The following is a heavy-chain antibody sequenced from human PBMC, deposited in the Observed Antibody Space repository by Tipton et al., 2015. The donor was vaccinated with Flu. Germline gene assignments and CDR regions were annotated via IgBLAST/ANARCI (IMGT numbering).Heavy chain of an antibody. V-gene: IGHV3-48*03. CDR3: ATLTGDDY. Sequence: SLRLSCAAPGFTFSSYEMNWVRQAPGKGLEWVSYISSSGNTISYADSVRGRFTISRDNTKKSLYLQLNSLRAEDTAIYYCATLTGDDYWGQGILVTVSS. CDR1: GFTFSSYE. D-gene: IGHD7-27*01. CDR2: ISSSGNTI. J-gene: IGHJ4*02.